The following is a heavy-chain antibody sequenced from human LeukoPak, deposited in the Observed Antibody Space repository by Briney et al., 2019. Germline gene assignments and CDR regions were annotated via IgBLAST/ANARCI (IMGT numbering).Heavy chain of an antibody. Sequence: GGSLRLSCAASGFTFSSYAMSWVRQAPGKGLEWVSIISGSGGSTYYADSVKGRFTISRDNSKNTLYLQMNGLRVEDTAVYYCAKGLRYFDWSSPTYYFDYWGQGTLVTVSS. CDR1: GFTFSSYA. D-gene: IGHD3-9*01. CDR2: ISGSGGST. CDR3: AKGLRYFDWSSPTYYFDY. J-gene: IGHJ4*02. V-gene: IGHV3-23*01.